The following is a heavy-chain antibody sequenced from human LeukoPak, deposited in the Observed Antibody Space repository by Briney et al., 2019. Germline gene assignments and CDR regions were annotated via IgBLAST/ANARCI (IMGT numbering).Heavy chain of an antibody. D-gene: IGHD6-19*01. V-gene: IGHV1-18*01. CDR1: GYTFTSYG. CDR2: ISAYNGNT. Sequence: GASVKVSCKASGYTFTSYGISWVRQAPGQGLEWMVWISAYNGNTNYAQKLQGRVTMTTDTSTSTAYMELRSLRSDDTAVYYCESTGIGLVIGGAFDYWGQGTLVTVSS. J-gene: IGHJ4*02. CDR3: ESTGIGLVIGGAFDY.